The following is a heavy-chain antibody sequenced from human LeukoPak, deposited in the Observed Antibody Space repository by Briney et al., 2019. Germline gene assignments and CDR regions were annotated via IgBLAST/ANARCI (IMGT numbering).Heavy chain of an antibody. V-gene: IGHV3-23*01. CDR3: AKVPWGSGHAFDI. CDR2: ISGSGGST. D-gene: IGHD7-27*01. Sequence: PGGSLRLSCAASGFTFSSYWMHWVRQAPGKGLEWVSAISGSGGSTYYADSVKGRFTISRDNSKNTLYLQMNSLRAEDTAVYYCAKVPWGSGHAFDIWGQGTMVTVSS. J-gene: IGHJ3*02. CDR1: GFTFSSYW.